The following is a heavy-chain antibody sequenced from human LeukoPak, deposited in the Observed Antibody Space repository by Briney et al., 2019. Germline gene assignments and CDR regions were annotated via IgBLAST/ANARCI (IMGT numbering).Heavy chain of an antibody. D-gene: IGHD3-10*01. J-gene: IGHJ5*02. CDR3: ATSLGEVDWFDP. V-gene: IGHV1-69*05. CDR2: ILPIFRTA. Sequence: SVKLSCKASGGTFSSYAISWVRQAPGQGLEWMGGILPIFRTANYAQKFQGRVTITTDESTTTASTELTSPRSEGSSVYYCATSLGEVDWFDPWGQGTLVTVSS. CDR1: GGTFSSYA.